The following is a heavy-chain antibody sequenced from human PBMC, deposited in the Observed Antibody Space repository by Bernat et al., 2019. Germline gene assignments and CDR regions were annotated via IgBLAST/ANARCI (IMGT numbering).Heavy chain of an antibody. Sequence: QVQLVQSGAEVKKPGSSVKVSCKASGGTFSSHTISWVRQAPGQGLEWMGRIIPILGVANYAQKFQGRVTITADKSTSTAYMELSSLRSEDTAVYYCSTAYYYVSCSQSYYFYAMAVWGQGTTVTVSS. V-gene: IGHV1-69*02. J-gene: IGHJ6*02. CDR2: IIPILGVA. CDR1: GGTFSSHT. CDR3: STAYYYVSCSQSYYFYAMAV. D-gene: IGHD3-10*01.